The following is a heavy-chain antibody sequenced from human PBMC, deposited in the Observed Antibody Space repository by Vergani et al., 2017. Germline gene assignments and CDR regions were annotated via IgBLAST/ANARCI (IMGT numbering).Heavy chain of an antibody. CDR1: GFTFSNAW. CDR2: IKSKTDGGTT. Sequence: EVQLVESGGGLVKPGGSLRLSCAASGFTFSNAWMSWVRQAPGKGLEWVGRIKSKTDGGTTDYAAPVKGRFTISRDDSKNTLYLQMNSLKTEDTAVYYCTTDDLVTMVRGVIITPSDWGQGTLVTVS. V-gene: IGHV3-15*01. D-gene: IGHD3-10*01. J-gene: IGHJ4*02. CDR3: TTDDLVTMVRGVIITPSD.